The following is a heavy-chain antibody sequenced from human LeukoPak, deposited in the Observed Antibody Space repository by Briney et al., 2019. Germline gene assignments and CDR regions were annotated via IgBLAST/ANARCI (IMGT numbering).Heavy chain of an antibody. CDR1: GFTFSSHG. J-gene: IGHJ4*02. CDR3: ARVSGQLLSYSVY. CDR2: ISAYDGNT. V-gene: IGHV1-18*01. Sequence: APMKVSFKASGFTFSSHGISWGRQGPGQRREWMGWISAYDGNTNYAQKLQGRVTMTTDTSTSTAYMGLRSLRSDDTAVYYCARVSGQLLSYSVYWGQGTLVTVSS. D-gene: IGHD2-2*01.